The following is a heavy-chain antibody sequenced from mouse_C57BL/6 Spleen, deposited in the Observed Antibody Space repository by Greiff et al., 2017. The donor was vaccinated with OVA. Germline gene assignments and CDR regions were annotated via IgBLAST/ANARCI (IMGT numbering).Heavy chain of an antibody. Sequence: VQLQQSGPELVKPGASVKISCKASGYTFTDYYMNWVKQSHGKSLEWIGDINPNNGGTSYNQKFKGKATLTVDKSSSTAYMELRSLTSEDSAVYYCARGAANWDFDYWGQGTTLTVSS. CDR1: GYTFTDYY. V-gene: IGHV1-26*01. CDR3: ARGAANWDFDY. J-gene: IGHJ2*01. CDR2: INPNNGGT. D-gene: IGHD4-1*01.